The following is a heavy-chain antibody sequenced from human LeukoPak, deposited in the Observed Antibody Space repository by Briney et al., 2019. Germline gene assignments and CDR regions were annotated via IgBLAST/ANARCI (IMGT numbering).Heavy chain of an antibody. CDR1: GGSISSGSYY. Sequence: PSQTLSLTCTVSGGSISSGSYYWSWIRQPAGKGLEWIVRIYTSGSTNYNPSLKSRVTISVDTSKNQFSLKLSSVTAADTAVYYCASSSLWFGEFWGQGTLVTVSS. D-gene: IGHD3-10*01. V-gene: IGHV4-61*02. J-gene: IGHJ4*02. CDR2: IYTSGST. CDR3: ASSSLWFGEF.